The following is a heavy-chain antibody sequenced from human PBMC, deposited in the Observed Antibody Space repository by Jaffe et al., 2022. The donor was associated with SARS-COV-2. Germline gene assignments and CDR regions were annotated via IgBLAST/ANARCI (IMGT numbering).Heavy chain of an antibody. D-gene: IGHD2-2*01. CDR2: ISYDGSNK. J-gene: IGHJ2*01. CDR3: ARDQEYQPIWYFDL. Sequence: QVQLVESGGGVVQPGRSLRLSCAASGFTFSSYAMHWVRQAPGKGLEWVAVISYDGSNKYYADSVKGRFTISRDNSKNTLYLQMNSLRAEDTAVYYCARDQEYQPIWYFDLWGRGTLVTVSS. CDR1: GFTFSSYA. V-gene: IGHV3-30-3*01.